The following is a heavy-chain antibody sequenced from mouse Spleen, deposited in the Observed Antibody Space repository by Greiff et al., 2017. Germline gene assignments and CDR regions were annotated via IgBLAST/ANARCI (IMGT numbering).Heavy chain of an antibody. V-gene: IGHV1-15*01. Sequence: VLLVESGAELVKPGASVTLSCKASGYTFTDYDMHWVKQTPVNSLEWIGAINPNSGSTTYNQKFKGKATLTVDKSSSTAYMELRSLTSEDSAVYYCAKGGPGVAVDDWGQGTTVTVSS. CDR1: GYTFTDYD. CDR3: AKGGPGVAVDD. D-gene: IGHD1-1*01. J-gene: IGHJ2*01. CDR2: INPNSGST.